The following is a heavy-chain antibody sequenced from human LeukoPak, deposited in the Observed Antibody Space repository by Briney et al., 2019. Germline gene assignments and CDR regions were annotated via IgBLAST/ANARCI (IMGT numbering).Heavy chain of an antibody. J-gene: IGHJ4*02. V-gene: IGHV4-34*01. CDR1: GGSFSGYY. CDR2: ISHSGST. CDR3: ARGRYSSSWYRDGGFDY. Sequence: SETLSLTCAVYGGSFSGYYWSWIRQPPGKGLEWIGEISHSGSTNYNPSLKSRVTISVDTSKNQFSLKLSSVTAADTAVYYCARGRYSSSWYRDGGFDYWGQGTLVTVSS. D-gene: IGHD6-13*01.